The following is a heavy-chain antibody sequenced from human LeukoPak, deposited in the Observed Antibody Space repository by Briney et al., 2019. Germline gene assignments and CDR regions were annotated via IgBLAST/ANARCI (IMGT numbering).Heavy chain of an antibody. Sequence: REASVKVSCKASGYTFTSYGISWVRQAPGQGLEWMGWISAYNGNTNYAQKLQGRVTMTTDTSTSTAYMELRSLRSDDTAVYYCASEIAARHPHDAFDIWGQGTMVTVSS. CDR1: GYTFTSYG. V-gene: IGHV1-18*01. J-gene: IGHJ3*02. D-gene: IGHD6-6*01. CDR2: ISAYNGNT. CDR3: ASEIAARHPHDAFDI.